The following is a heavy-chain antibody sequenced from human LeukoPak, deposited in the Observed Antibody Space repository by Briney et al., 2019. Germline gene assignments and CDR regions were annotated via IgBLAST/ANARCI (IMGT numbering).Heavy chain of an antibody. J-gene: IGHJ4*02. CDR1: GXTFNFYW. CDR2: INSDGSST. D-gene: IGHD3-9*01. CDR3: ARDPFDILTDPYFDY. V-gene: IGHV3-74*01. Sequence: GGSLRLSCAASGXTFNFYWMHWVRQAPGKGRLWVSRINSDGSSTSYADSVKGRFTISRDNAKNTLYLQMNSLRAEDTAVYYCARDPFDILTDPYFDYWGQGTLVTVSS.